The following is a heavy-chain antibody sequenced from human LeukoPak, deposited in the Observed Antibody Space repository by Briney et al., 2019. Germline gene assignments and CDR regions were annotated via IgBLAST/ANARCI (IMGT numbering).Heavy chain of an antibody. V-gene: IGHV3-30*18. D-gene: IGHD3-16*01. J-gene: IGHJ4*02. CDR2: ISYDGSTK. CDR1: GFTFSSYG. CDR3: AKDGGSYFDY. Sequence: GGSLRLSCAASGFTFSSYGMHWVRQAPGKGLEWVAVISYDGSTKYYADSVKGRFTISRDNSKNTLCLQMNSLRAEDTAVYYCAKDGGSYFDYWGQGTLVTVSS.